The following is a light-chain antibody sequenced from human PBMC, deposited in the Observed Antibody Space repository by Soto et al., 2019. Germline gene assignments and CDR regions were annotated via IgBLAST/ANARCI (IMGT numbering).Light chain of an antibody. J-gene: IGKJ1*01. CDR1: QSVSSSY. Sequence: EIVLTQSPGTLSLSPGERATLSCRASQSVSSSYLAWYQQKPGQAPRLLIYGASSRATGIPDRFSGSGSGTDFPLTISRPEPEDFAVYYWQQYGSSPRTFGQGTKVEIK. CDR2: GAS. CDR3: QQYGSSPRT. V-gene: IGKV3-20*01.